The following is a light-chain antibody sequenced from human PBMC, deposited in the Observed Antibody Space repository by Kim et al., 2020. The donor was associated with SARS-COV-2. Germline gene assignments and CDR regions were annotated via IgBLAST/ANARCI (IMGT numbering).Light chain of an antibody. Sequence: GQSITISCTGTSSDVGAYDYVSWYQQHPGKAPKLVIYDVNNRPSGVSNRFSGSKSGNTASLTISGLQAEDEAEYYCSSYTSSSTWVFGGGTQLTVL. CDR2: DVN. CDR3: SSYTSSSTWV. CDR1: SSDVGAYDY. J-gene: IGLJ3*02. V-gene: IGLV2-14*03.